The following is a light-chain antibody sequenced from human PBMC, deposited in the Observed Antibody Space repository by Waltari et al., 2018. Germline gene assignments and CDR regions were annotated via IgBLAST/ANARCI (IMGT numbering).Light chain of an antibody. J-gene: IGKJ1*01. CDR2: KAS. CDR3: QQYNSYSRT. CDR1: QSISSW. Sequence: DIQMTQSPSTLSASVGDRVTITCRASQSISSWLAWYQQKPGKDPKLLIYKASSLESGVPSRFSGGGSGTEFTLTINSLQPNDFATYYCQQYNSYSRTFGQGTKVEIK. V-gene: IGKV1-5*03.